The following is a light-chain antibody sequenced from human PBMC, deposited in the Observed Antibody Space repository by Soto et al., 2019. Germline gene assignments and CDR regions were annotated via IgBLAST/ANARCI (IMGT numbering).Light chain of an antibody. V-gene: IGKV3-15*01. J-gene: IGKJ5*01. CDR2: GAS. CDR1: QTVPSR. CDR3: QQYKSWPPIT. Sequence: EIVMRQYPTPLSVSPGEDVTLSCRASQTVPSRIAWYQQTPGQAPSLLIYGASTRATGVPDRFSGTGSGTEFTLTTSGLKSEDYAVYYCQQYKSWPPITFGQGTRLEI.